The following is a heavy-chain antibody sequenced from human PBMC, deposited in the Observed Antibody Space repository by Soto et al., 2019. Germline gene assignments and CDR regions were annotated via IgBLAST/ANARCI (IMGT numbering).Heavy chain of an antibody. J-gene: IGHJ6*02. V-gene: IGHV3-33*01. CDR2: IWYDGSNK. Sequence: LSLPCAASGFTFSSYGMHWVRQAPGKGLEWVAVIWYDGSNKYYADSVKGRFTISRDNSKNTLYLQMNSLRAEDTAVYYCARDGGSSWENDYYYYYGMDVWGQGTTVTVSS. CDR1: GFTFSSYG. CDR3: ARDGGSSWENDYYYYYGMDV. D-gene: IGHD6-13*01.